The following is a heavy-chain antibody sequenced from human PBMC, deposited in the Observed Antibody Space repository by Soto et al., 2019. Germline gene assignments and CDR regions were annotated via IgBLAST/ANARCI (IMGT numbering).Heavy chain of an antibody. CDR2: TSHDGVT. CDR1: SGSIDNVYR. V-gene: IGHV4-4*02. CDR3: AIHSTGYEDS. D-gene: IGHD5-12*01. Sequence: SETLSLTXAVSSGSIDNVYRWSWVRQSPGKGLEWIGETSHDGVTNYNPSLEGRVTISIDKSKNQFYLDLNSVTASDNAMYYCAIHSTGYEDSWGQGTLVTVSS. J-gene: IGHJ5*02.